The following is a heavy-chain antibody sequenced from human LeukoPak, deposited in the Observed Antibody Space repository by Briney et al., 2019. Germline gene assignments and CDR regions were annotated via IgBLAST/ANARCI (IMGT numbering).Heavy chain of an antibody. CDR2: IIPIFGTA. V-gene: IGHV1-69*13. D-gene: IGHD3-3*01. CDR1: GYTFTGYY. J-gene: IGHJ6*03. Sequence: SVKVSCKASGYTFTGYYMHWVRQAPGQGPEWMGGIIPIFGTANYAQKFQGRVTITADESTSTAYMELSSLRSEDTAVYYCARAPSITIFGVVIAADYYYYYMDVWGKGTTVTVSS. CDR3: ARAPSITIFGVVIAADYYYYYMDV.